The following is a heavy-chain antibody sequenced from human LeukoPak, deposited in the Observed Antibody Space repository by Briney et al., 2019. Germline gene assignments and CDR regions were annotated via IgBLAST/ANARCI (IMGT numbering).Heavy chain of an antibody. Sequence: ASVKVSCKASGYTFTGHYMHWVRQAPGQGLEWMGWINPNSGGTNYAQKFQGRVTMTRDTSISTAYMDLSSLRSDDTAVYYCARHTTIFGVAIIDIWGQGTMVTVSS. CDR1: GYTFTGHY. J-gene: IGHJ3*02. D-gene: IGHD3-3*01. V-gene: IGHV1-2*02. CDR3: ARHTTIFGVAIIDI. CDR2: INPNSGGT.